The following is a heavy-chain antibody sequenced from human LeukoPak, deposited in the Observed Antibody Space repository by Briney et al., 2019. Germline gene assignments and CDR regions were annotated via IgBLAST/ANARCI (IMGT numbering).Heavy chain of an antibody. CDR3: ARVSYAGLHMDV. J-gene: IGHJ6*03. D-gene: IGHD1-26*01. Sequence: GGSLRLSCAASGFTFINYAMHWVRQAPGKGLEWVAFIRYDATERYYADSVKGRFTISRDNSKNTLTLQMNSLRVEDTAVYYCARVSYAGLHMDVWGKGTTVTISS. CDR2: IRYDATER. CDR1: GFTFINYA. V-gene: IGHV3-30*02.